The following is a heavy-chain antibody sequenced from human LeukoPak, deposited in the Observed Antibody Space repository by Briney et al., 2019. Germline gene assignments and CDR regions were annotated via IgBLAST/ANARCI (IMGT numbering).Heavy chain of an antibody. Sequence: GGSLRLSCAASGFFLRNHWMSWVRQAPGKGLEWVAIIKQDGSEKYYVDSVKGRFTISRDNAKNSLYLQMNSLRAEDTAVYYCARGPTVTNLHDAFDMWGQGTMVTVSS. CDR3: ARGPTVTNLHDAFDM. V-gene: IGHV3-7*03. CDR2: IKQDGSEK. D-gene: IGHD4-17*01. CDR1: GFFLRNHW. J-gene: IGHJ3*02.